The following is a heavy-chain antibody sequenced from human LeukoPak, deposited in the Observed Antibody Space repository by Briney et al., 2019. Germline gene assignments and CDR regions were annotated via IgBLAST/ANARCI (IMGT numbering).Heavy chain of an antibody. Sequence: GGSLRLSCGASGFTFSSHWMSWVRQAPGKGLEWVANIKQDGSEKYYADFVKGRFTISRDNAKNSLYLQMNSLRAEDTAVYYCAREGYWGQGTLVTVSS. CDR2: IKQDGSEK. CDR3: AREGY. CDR1: GFTFSSHW. V-gene: IGHV3-7*01. J-gene: IGHJ4*02.